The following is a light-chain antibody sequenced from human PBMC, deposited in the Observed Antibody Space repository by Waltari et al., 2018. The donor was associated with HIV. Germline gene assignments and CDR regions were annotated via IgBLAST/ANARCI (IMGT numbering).Light chain of an antibody. J-gene: IGLJ2*01. CDR1: SSNIGSNT. Sequence: QSVLTQPPSASGTPGQRVTISCSGSSSNIGSNTVHWYQQRPGTAPKLLIYSNNQRPSGVPDRFSGSKSGTSASLAISGLQSEDEADYYCAAWDDSLNGHVVFGGGTKLTVL. V-gene: IGLV1-44*01. CDR3: AAWDDSLNGHVV. CDR2: SNN.